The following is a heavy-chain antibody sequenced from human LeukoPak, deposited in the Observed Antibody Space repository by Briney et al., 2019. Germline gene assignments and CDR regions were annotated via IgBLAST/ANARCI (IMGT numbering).Heavy chain of an antibody. CDR2: ISSSSTI. D-gene: IGHD4-17*01. V-gene: IGHV3-48*02. J-gene: IGHJ6*02. CDR3: ARPTYGDYGMDV. Sequence: WVSYISSSSTIYYTDSVKGRFTISRDNAKNSLYLQMNSLRDEDTAVYYCARPTYGDYGMDVWGQGTTVTVSS.